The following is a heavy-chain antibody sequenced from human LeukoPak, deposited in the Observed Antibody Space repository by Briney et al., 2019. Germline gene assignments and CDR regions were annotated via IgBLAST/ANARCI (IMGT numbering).Heavy chain of an antibody. J-gene: IGHJ4*02. CDR2: ISYGGSNK. CDR1: GFTFSSYA. D-gene: IGHD2-15*01. V-gene: IGHV3-30*04. Sequence: GGSLRLSCAASGFTFSSYAMHWVRQAPGKGLEWVAVISYGGSNKYYADSVKGRFTISRDNSKNTLYLQMNSLRAEDTAVYYCARDFPYCSGGSCWGYFDYWGQGTLVTVSS. CDR3: ARDFPYCSGGSCWGYFDY.